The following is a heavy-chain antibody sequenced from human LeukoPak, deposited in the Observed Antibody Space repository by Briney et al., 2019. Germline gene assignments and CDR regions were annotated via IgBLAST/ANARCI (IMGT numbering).Heavy chain of an antibody. Sequence: SETLSLTCGVYGDTFSGYFWSWIRQPPGKGLEWIGEINRTGSTNYNPSLRSRVTMTIDTPKKQFSLKLSSVTAADTAVYYCARGQTGYYYGSGRSYYYGMDVWGQGTTVTVSS. D-gene: IGHD3-10*01. CDR1: GDTFSGYF. CDR3: ARGQTGYYYGSGRSYYYGMDV. J-gene: IGHJ6*02. CDR2: INRTGST. V-gene: IGHV4-34*01.